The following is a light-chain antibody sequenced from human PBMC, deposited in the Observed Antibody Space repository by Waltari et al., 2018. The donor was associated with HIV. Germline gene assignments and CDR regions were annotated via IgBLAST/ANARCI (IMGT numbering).Light chain of an antibody. Sequence: EIVSIQSPATLSLSPGETATLSCRASQSVGNYLAWYQQKPGQPPRLLIYDASNRATGIPARFSGSGSRTDFTLTISSLEPEDFAVYYCQQRTNWPPYSFGQGTKLEIK. CDR3: QQRTNWPPYS. J-gene: IGKJ2*03. V-gene: IGKV3-11*01. CDR2: DAS. CDR1: QSVGNY.